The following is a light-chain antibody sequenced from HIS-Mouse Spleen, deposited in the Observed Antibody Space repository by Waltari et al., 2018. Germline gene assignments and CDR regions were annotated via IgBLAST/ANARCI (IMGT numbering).Light chain of an antibody. CDR2: EGS. CDR1: RLDVGCSNL. CDR3: CSYAGSSTWV. J-gene: IGLJ3*02. Sequence: QSALTHPASVSGSPGLSITISCTGTRLDVGCSNLVSWYQQPPGKAPKLMIYEGSKRPSGVSNRFSGSKSGNTASLTISGLQAEDEADYYCCSYAGSSTWVFGGGTKLTVL. V-gene: IGLV2-23*01.